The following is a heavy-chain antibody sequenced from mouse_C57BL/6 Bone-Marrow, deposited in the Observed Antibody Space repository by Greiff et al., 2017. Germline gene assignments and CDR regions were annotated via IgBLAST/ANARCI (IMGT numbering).Heavy chain of an antibody. D-gene: IGHD1-1*01. CDR1: GFSLTSYA. Sequence: QVQLKQSGPGLVAPSQSLSITCTVSGFSLTSYAISWVRQPPGTGLEWLGVIWTGGGTNYNSALKSRLSISKDNSKSQVFLKMNSLQTDDTARYYCARNYCGSSYWYCDVWGTGTTVTVSS. CDR2: IWTGGGT. CDR3: ARNYCGSSYWYCDV. V-gene: IGHV2-9-1*01. J-gene: IGHJ1*03.